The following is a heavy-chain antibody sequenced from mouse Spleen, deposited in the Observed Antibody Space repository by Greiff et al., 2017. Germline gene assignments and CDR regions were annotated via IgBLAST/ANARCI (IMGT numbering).Heavy chain of an antibody. V-gene: IGHV5-4*01. CDR3: ARGTGTKGGYYFDY. CDR2: ISDGGSYT. D-gene: IGHD4-1*01. J-gene: IGHJ2*01. Sequence: EVHLVESGGGLVKPGGSLKLSCAASGFTFSSYAMSWVRQTPEKRLEWVATISDGGSYTYYPDNVKGRFTISRDNAKNNLYLQMSHLKSEDTAMYYCARGTGTKGGYYFDYWGQGTTLTVSS. CDR1: GFTFSSYA.